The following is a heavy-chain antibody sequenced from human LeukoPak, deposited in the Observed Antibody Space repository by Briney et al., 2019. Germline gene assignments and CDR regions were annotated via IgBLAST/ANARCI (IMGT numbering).Heavy chain of an antibody. CDR3: SYSGSYYPAY. Sequence: PSETLSLTCAVYGGSFSGYYWSWIRQPPGKGLEWIGEINHSGSTNYNPSLKSRVTISVDTSKNQFSLKLSSVTAADTAVYYCSYSGSYYPAYWGQGTLVTVSS. V-gene: IGHV4-34*01. CDR2: INHSGST. CDR1: GGSFSGYY. J-gene: IGHJ4*02. D-gene: IGHD3-10*01.